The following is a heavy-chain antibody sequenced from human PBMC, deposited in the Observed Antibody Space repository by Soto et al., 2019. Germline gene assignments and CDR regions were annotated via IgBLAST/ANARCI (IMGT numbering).Heavy chain of an antibody. CDR1: GSTFTIYD. Sequence: QVQLVQSGAEVKKPGASVKVSCKASGSTFTIYDINWVRQATGQGLEWMGWMNPNSGNTAYAQKFQGRVAMTRNTSISTAYMELNILRSEDTAVYYCARGPHLSTTVTANWFHPWGQGTLVTVSS. J-gene: IGHJ5*02. D-gene: IGHD4-17*01. CDR2: MNPNSGNT. CDR3: ARGPHLSTTVTANWFHP. V-gene: IGHV1-8*01.